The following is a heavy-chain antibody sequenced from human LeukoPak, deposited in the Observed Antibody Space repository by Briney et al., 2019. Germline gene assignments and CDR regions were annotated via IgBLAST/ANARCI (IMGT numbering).Heavy chain of an antibody. CDR2: ISAYNGNT. CDR1: VYTFTSYG. J-gene: IGHJ4*02. Sequence: GASVRVSFKPAVYTFTSYGISWVGQAPGQGLEWMGWISAYNGNTNYAQKLQGRVTMTTDTSTSTAYMELRSLRSDDTAVYYCARDQPGIAVAGAIGGQGTLVTVSS. CDR3: ARDQPGIAVAGAI. D-gene: IGHD6-19*01. V-gene: IGHV1-18*01.